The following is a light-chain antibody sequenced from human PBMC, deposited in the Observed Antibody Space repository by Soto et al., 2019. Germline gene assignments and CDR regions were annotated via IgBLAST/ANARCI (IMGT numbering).Light chain of an antibody. CDR3: QQSYRTPPIT. J-gene: IGKJ5*01. CDR1: QSISSY. Sequence: DTQMTQSPSSLSASVGDRVTITCRASQSISSYLNWYQQKPGKAPKLLIYAASSLQSGVPSRFSGSGSGTDFTLTISSLQPEDFATYYCQQSYRTPPITFGQGTRLENK. V-gene: IGKV1-39*01. CDR2: AAS.